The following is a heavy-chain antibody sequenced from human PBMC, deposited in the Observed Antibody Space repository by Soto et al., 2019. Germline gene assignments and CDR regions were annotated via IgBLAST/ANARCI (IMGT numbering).Heavy chain of an antibody. J-gene: IGHJ4*02. CDR3: ARYSSGWPYYFDY. V-gene: IGHV5-51*01. CDR1: GYSFTSYW. D-gene: IGHD6-19*01. CDR2: IYLSDSDT. Sequence: GESLKISCKGSGYSFTSYWIAWVRQMPGKGLEWMGIIYLSDSDTRYSPSFQGRVTISADKSTSTAYLQWSSLKASDTAMYYCARYSSGWPYYFDYWGQGTLVTVSS.